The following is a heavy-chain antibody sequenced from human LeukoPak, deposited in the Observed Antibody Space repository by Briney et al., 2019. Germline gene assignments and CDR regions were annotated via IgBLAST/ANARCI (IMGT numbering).Heavy chain of an antibody. Sequence: GGSLRLSCAASGFTFSNYAIHWVRQAPGKGLEWVAVISSVGSKKSYADSVKGRFTISRDNSKNTLYLEMNSVRPQDTAVYYCARGAHKRDDYGGFFDYWGQGTLVTVSS. D-gene: IGHD4-23*01. J-gene: IGHJ4*02. CDR2: ISSVGSKK. CDR1: GFTFSNYA. V-gene: IGHV3-30*04. CDR3: ARGAHKRDDYGGFFDY.